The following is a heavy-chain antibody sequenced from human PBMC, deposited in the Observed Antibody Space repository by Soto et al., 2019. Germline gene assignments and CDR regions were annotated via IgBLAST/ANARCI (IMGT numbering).Heavy chain of an antibody. CDR3: ARDVGPLGVDY. CDR2: IWYDGSNK. J-gene: IGHJ4*02. V-gene: IGHV3-33*01. Sequence: QVQLVESGGGVVQPGRSLRLSCAASGFTFSSYGMHWVRQAPGKGLEWAAVIWYDGSNKYYADSVKGRFTISRDNSKNTLYLQMNSLRAEDTAVYYCARDVGPLGVDYWGQGTLVTVSS. CDR1: GFTFSSYG. D-gene: IGHD2-15*01.